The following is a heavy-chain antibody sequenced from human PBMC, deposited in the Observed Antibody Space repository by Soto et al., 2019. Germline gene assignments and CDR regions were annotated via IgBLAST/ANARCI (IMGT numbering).Heavy chain of an antibody. V-gene: IGHV4-34*01. CDR1: GGSFSGYQ. CDR2: INDSGNI. J-gene: IGHJ6*03. CDR3: ARGLILWFGDLSRRGGYYYYMDV. Sequence: QVQLQQWGAGLLKPSETLSLTCAVYGGSFSGYQWSWIRQTPGKGLEWIGEINDSGNINFNPSLKSRVTILLDTPKKQISLKLSSVTAADSAVYYCARGLILWFGDLSRRGGYYYYMDVWGKGTTVPVSS. D-gene: IGHD3-10*01.